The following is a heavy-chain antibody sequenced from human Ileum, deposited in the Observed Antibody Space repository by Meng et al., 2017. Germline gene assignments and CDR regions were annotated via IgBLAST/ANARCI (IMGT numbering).Heavy chain of an antibody. Sequence: DVQLLESGGGLIQPGGSLRPSCAASGFTFSNSAMSWVRQVPGKGMEWVSAIGGSGTSTYYADSVKGRFTISRDNSKNTVYLDIYSLRVDDAARYFCAREAWMPFWFDPWGLGTLVTVSS. D-gene: IGHD5-12*01. CDR1: GFTFSNSA. CDR3: AREAWMPFWFDP. V-gene: IGHV3-23*01. CDR2: IGGSGTST. J-gene: IGHJ5*02.